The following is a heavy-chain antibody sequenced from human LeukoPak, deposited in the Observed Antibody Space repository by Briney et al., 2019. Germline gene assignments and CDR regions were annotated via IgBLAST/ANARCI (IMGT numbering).Heavy chain of an antibody. CDR3: ARDNTIFGVAHINH. J-gene: IGHJ5*02. Sequence: GGSLRLSCAASGFTFSSYWMSWVRQAPGKGLEWVANVKQDGSDKYYVDSVKGRFTISRDNAKNSLYLQMNNLRAEDTAVYYCARDNTIFGVAHINHWGQGTLVTVSS. D-gene: IGHD3-3*01. V-gene: IGHV3-7*01. CDR1: GFTFSSYW. CDR2: VKQDGSDK.